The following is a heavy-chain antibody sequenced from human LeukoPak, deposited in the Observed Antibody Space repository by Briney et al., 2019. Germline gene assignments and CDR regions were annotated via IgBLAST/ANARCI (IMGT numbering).Heavy chain of an antibody. V-gene: IGHV4-34*01. Sequence: PSETLSLTCAVYGGSFSGYYWSWIRQPPGKGLEWIGEINHSGSTNYNPSLKSRVTISVDTSKNQFSLKLSSVTAADTAVYYCARCVRRSRHWFDPWGQETLVTVSS. CDR2: INHSGST. J-gene: IGHJ5*02. CDR1: GGSFSGYY. D-gene: IGHD3-10*01. CDR3: ARCVRRSRHWFDP.